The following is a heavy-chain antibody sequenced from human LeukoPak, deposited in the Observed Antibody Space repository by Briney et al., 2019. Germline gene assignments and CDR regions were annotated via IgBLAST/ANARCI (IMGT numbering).Heavy chain of an antibody. D-gene: IGHD3-22*01. Sequence: PSETLSLTCAVYGGSFSGYYWSWIRQPPGKGLEWIGEINHSGSTNYNPSLKSRVTISVDTSKNQCSLKLSSVTAADTAVYYCARGRTYYYDSSGYYYARYFDLWGRGTLVTVSS. CDR2: INHSGST. J-gene: IGHJ2*01. V-gene: IGHV4-34*01. CDR1: GGSFSGYY. CDR3: ARGRTYYYDSSGYYYARYFDL.